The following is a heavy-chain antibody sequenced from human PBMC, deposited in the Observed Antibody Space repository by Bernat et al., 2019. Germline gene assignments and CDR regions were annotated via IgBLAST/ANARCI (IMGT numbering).Heavy chain of an antibody. CDR3: ARKVLGDCSGGSCCSRYYCYYMDV. V-gene: IGHV5-51*01. Sequence: EVQLVQSGAEVKKPGESLKISCKGSGYSFTSYWIGWVRQMPGKGLEWMGIIYPGDSDTRYSPSFQGQVTISADKSISTAYLQWSSLKASDTAMYYCARKVLGDCSGGSCCSRYYCYYMDVWGKGTTVTVSS. CDR2: IYPGDSDT. D-gene: IGHD2-15*01. CDR1: GYSFTSYW. J-gene: IGHJ6*03.